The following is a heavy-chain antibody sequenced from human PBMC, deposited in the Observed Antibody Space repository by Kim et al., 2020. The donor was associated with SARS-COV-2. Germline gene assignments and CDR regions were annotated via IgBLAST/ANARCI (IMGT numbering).Heavy chain of an antibody. CDR3: AREGYSYGYSTYGMDV. Sequence: VKGRFTIARDNAKNTLYLQMNSLRAEDTAVYYCAREGYSYGYSTYGMDVWGQGTTATVSS. D-gene: IGHD5-18*01. V-gene: IGHV3-74*01. J-gene: IGHJ6*02.